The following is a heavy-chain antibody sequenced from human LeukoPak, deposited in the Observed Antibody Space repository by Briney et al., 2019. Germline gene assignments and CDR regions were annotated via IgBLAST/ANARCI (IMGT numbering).Heavy chain of an antibody. J-gene: IGHJ6*03. CDR3: ARDQRITMVRGTVDYYYYMDV. Sequence: PGGSLRLSCAASGFTSSSYAMNWVRQAPGKGLEWISSISGSGDNTYYADSVKGRFTISRDNSKNTLYLQMNSLRAEDTAVYYCARDQRITMVRGTVDYYYYMDVWGKGTTVTISS. D-gene: IGHD3-10*01. V-gene: IGHV3-23*01. CDR2: ISGSGDNT. CDR1: GFTSSSYA.